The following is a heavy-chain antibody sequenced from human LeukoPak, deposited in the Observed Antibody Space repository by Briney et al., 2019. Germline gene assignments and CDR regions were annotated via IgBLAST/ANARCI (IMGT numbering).Heavy chain of an antibody. Sequence: GASVKVSCKASGYTFSNYGLNWVRQAPGQGLEWMGGFDPEDGETIYAQKFQGRVTMTEDTSTDTAYMELSSLRSEDTAVYYCATVTEQQPVLGYWGQGTLVTVSS. J-gene: IGHJ4*02. D-gene: IGHD6-13*01. CDR3: ATVTEQQPVLGY. CDR2: FDPEDGET. V-gene: IGHV1-24*01. CDR1: GYTFSNYG.